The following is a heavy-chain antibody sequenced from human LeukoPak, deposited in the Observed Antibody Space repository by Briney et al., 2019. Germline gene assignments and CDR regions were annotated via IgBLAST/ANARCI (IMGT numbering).Heavy chain of an antibody. CDR2: INPSGGST. V-gene: IGHV1-46*01. Sequence: ASVKVPCKAPGYTFTDYYMHWVRQAPGQGLEWMGIINPSGGSTTYAQKFQGRVTMTRDMSTSTVYMELSSLRSEDTAVYHCARAYYYDSSGNDYYYYYMDVWGKGTTVTISS. CDR1: GYTFTDYY. D-gene: IGHD3-22*01. J-gene: IGHJ6*03. CDR3: ARAYYYDSSGNDYYYYYMDV.